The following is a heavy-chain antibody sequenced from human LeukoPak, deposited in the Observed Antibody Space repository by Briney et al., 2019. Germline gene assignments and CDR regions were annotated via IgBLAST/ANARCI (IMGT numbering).Heavy chain of an antibody. J-gene: IGHJ4*02. CDR1: GFTVSSNY. V-gene: IGHV3-53*01. D-gene: IGHD6-19*01. CDR3: AREGIAVAGTSMDY. CDR2: IYSGGST. Sequence: PGGSLRLSCAASGFTVSSNYMSWVRQAPGKGLEWASVIYSGGSTYYADSVKGRFTISRDNSKNTLYLQMNSLRAEDTAVYYCAREGIAVAGTSMDYWGQGTLVTVSS.